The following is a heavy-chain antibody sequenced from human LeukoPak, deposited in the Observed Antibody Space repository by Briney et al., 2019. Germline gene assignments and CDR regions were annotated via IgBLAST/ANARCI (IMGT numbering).Heavy chain of an antibody. D-gene: IGHD3-3*01. CDR1: GFIFNNFV. J-gene: IGHJ4*02. CDR3: TRGSDTIFGVARDGFDS. CDR2: IRGKPYGETT. V-gene: IGHV3-49*04. Sequence: GGSLRLSCATTGFIFNNFVMHWVRQAPGKGPEWVGFIRGKPYGETTEYAASVQGRFTISRDDSESTTYLQLNSLKTEDAAVYYCTRGSDTIFGVARDGFDSWGQGTLVTVSS.